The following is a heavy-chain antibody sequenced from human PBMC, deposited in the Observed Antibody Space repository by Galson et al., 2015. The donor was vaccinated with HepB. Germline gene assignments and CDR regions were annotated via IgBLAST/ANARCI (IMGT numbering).Heavy chain of an antibody. CDR2: IYSGGST. CDR3: ARRVLVQGVEAFDI. D-gene: IGHD3-10*01. V-gene: IGHV3-53*01. Sequence: SLRLSCAASGFTVSSNYMSWVRQAPGKGLEWVSVIYSGGSTYYADSVKGRFTISRDNSKNTLYLQMNSPRAEDTAVYYCARRVLVQGVEAFDIWGQGTMVTVSS. CDR1: GFTVSSNY. J-gene: IGHJ3*02.